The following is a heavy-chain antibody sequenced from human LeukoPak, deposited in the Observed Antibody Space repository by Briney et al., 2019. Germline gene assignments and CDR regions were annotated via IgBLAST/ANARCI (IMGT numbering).Heavy chain of an antibody. CDR3: ASHDISFFDY. D-gene: IGHD3-9*01. Sequence: SETLSLTCAVYGGSFSGYYWSWIRQPPGKGLEWIGEINHSGSTNYNPSLKSRVTISVDASKNQFSLKLSSVTAADTAVYYCASHDISFFDYWGQGTLVTVSS. CDR2: INHSGST. J-gene: IGHJ4*02. V-gene: IGHV4-34*01. CDR1: GGSFSGYY.